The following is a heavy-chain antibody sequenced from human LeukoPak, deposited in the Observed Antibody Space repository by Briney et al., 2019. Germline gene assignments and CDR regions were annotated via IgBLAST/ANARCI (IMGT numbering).Heavy chain of an antibody. CDR1: GGSISNYY. CDR2: IYYSGTT. V-gene: IGHV4-59*08. D-gene: IGHD3-22*01. Sequence: SETLSLTCTVSGGSISNYYWSWIRQPPGKGVEWIGYIYYSGTTNYNPSLKSGVTMSIDTSKNQFSLKLRSVTAADTAVYYCARSAYSSGFYYFDFWGQGALVTVSS. J-gene: IGHJ4*02. CDR3: ARSAYSSGFYYFDF.